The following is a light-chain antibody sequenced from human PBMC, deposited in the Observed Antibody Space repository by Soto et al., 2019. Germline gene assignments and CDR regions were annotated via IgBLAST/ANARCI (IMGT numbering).Light chain of an antibody. Sequence: RVMTQSPATLSLSPGERATLSCRASQSVSTNVAWYQQKPGQAPRLLIYGASTRATDTPARFSGSGSGTDFTLTISSLQSEDFAVYYCQQYNNWPPWTFGQGTKVDIK. CDR2: GAS. V-gene: IGKV3-15*01. CDR1: QSVSTN. J-gene: IGKJ1*01. CDR3: QQYNNWPPWT.